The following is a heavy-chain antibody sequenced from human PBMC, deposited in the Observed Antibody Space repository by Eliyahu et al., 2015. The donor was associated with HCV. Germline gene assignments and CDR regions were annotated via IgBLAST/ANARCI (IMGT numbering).Heavy chain of an antibody. CDR1: GGSFSGYY. CDR3: ARAMKGDIYCSSTSCSNWFDP. V-gene: IGHV4-34*01. Sequence: QVQLQQWGAGLLKPSETLSLTCAVYGGSFSGYYWSWIRQPPGKGLEWIGEINHSGSTNYNPSLKSRVTISVDTSKNQFSLKLSSVTAADTAVYYCARAMKGDIYCSSTSCSNWFDPWGQGTLVTVSS. D-gene: IGHD2-2*01. CDR2: INHSGST. J-gene: IGHJ5*02.